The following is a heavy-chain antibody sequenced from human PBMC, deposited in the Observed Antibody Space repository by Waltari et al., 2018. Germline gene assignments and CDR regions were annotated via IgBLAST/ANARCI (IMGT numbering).Heavy chain of an antibody. V-gene: IGHV3-7*01. CDR3: AAVKTIWSLDY. CDR1: GFTFSSYW. D-gene: IGHD1-1*01. J-gene: IGHJ4*02. Sequence: EVQLVESGGGLVQPGGSLTLSCAASGFTFSSYWMSWVRQAPGKGLGWLANLKQDGSGTYRLDSVRGRFTVSRDNAKNSLFLHMNSLRVEDTGVYYCAAVKTIWSLDYWGQGTLVTVSS. CDR2: LKQDGSGT.